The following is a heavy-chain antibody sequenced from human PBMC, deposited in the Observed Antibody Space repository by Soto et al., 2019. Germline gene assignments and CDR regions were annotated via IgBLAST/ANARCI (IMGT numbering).Heavy chain of an antibody. CDR1: GGSISSYY. CDR3: ARAGGVLWFGELSNNYYGMDV. V-gene: IGHV4-59*01. CDR2: NYYSGST. J-gene: IGHJ6*02. D-gene: IGHD3-10*01. Sequence: SETLSLTCTLPGGSISSYYWSWIRQPPGKGLEWIGYNYYSGSTNYNPSPKSRVTISSDTSKNQFSPKLSSVTAADPAVDYCARAGGVLWFGELSNNYYGMDVWGQGTTVTVSS.